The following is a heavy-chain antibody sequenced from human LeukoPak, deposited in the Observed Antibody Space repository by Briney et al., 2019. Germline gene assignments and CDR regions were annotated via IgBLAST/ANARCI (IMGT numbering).Heavy chain of an antibody. Sequence: GGSLRLSCEASGFTFSSYSMNWVRQAPGKGLEWVSSISSSSSYIYYADSVKGRFTISRDNAKYSLYLQMNSLRAEDTAVYYCARAHTGAARPGFDYWGQGTLVTVSS. V-gene: IGHV3-21*01. D-gene: IGHD6-6*01. CDR1: GFTFSSYS. CDR2: ISSSSSYI. CDR3: ARAHTGAARPGFDY. J-gene: IGHJ4*02.